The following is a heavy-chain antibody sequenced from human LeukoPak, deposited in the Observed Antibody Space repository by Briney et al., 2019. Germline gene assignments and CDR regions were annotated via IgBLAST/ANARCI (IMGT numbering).Heavy chain of an antibody. D-gene: IGHD3-9*01. J-gene: IGHJ5*02. CDR3: AREGGGEAHVLRYFDWLPKPSRPPNWFDP. V-gene: IGHV4-38-2*02. CDR2: IYHSGST. Sequence: PSETLSLTCTVSGYSISSGYYWGWIRQPPGKGLEWIGSIYHSGSTYYNPSLKSRVTISVDTSKNQFSLKLSSVTAADTAVYYCAREGGGEAHVLRYFDWLPKPSRPPNWFDPWGQGTLVTVSS. CDR1: GYSISSGYY.